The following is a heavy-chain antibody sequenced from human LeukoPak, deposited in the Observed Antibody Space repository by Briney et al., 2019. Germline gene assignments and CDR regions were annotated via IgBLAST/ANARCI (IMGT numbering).Heavy chain of an antibody. CDR3: AREPGIAVAGTSTTYYYYGMDV. Sequence: SETLSLTCAVYGGSFSGYYWSWIRQPPGKGLEWIGYIYYSGSTNYNPSLKSRVTISVDTSKNQFSLKLSSVTAADTAVYYCAREPGIAVAGTSTTYYYYGMDVWGQGTTVTVSS. CDR2: IYYSGST. CDR1: GGSFSGYY. D-gene: IGHD6-19*01. V-gene: IGHV4-59*01. J-gene: IGHJ6*02.